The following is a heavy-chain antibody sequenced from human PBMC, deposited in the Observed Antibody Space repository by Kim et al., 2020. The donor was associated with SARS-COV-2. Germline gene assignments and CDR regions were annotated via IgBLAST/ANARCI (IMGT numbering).Heavy chain of an antibody. Sequence: SQTLSLTCAISGDSVSSNSAAWNWIRQSPSRGLEWLGRTYYRSKWYNDYAVSVKSRITINPDTSKNQFSLQLNSVTPEDTAVYYCAREGSGITMIVVWASYAFDIWGQGTMVTVSS. J-gene: IGHJ3*02. CDR2: TYYRSKWYN. CDR3: AREGSGITMIVVWASYAFDI. V-gene: IGHV6-1*01. D-gene: IGHD3-22*01. CDR1: GDSVSSNSAA.